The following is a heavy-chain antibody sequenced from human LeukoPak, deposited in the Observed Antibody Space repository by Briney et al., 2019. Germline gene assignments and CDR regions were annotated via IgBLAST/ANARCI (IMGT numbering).Heavy chain of an antibody. D-gene: IGHD2-2*01. CDR2: IYYSGST. CDR1: GGSISSYY. V-gene: IGHV4-59*08. CDR3: ARRQLQLSPFDY. J-gene: IGHJ4*02. Sequence: PSETLSLTCTVSGGSISSYYWSWIWQRPGKGLEWIGYIYYSGSTNYNPSLKSRVTISVDTSKNQFSLKLSSVTAADTAVYYCARRQLQLSPFDYWGQGTLVTVSS.